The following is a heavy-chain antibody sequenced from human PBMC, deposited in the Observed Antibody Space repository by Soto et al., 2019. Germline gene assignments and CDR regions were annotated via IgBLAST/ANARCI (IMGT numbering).Heavy chain of an antibody. V-gene: IGHV1-69*13. J-gene: IGHJ4*02. CDR3: ARALDPYYYDSSGYKYYFDY. CDR2: IIPIFGTA. CDR1: GGTFSSYA. D-gene: IGHD3-22*01. Sequence: SVKVSCKASGGTFSSYAISWVRQAPGQGLEWMGGIIPIFGTANYAQKFQGRVTITADESTSTAYTELSSLRSEDTAVYYCARALDPYYYDSSGYKYYFDYWGQGTLVTVSS.